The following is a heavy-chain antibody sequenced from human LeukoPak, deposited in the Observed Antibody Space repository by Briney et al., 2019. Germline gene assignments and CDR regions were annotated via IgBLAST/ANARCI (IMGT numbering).Heavy chain of an antibody. Sequence: ASVKVSCKASGYTFTGYAMNWVRQAPGQGLEWMGWINTNTGNPTYAQGFTGRFVFSLDTSVSTAYLQISSLKAEDTAVYYCARASPTTVTTYYYGMDVWGQGTTVTVSS. J-gene: IGHJ6*02. D-gene: IGHD4-17*01. CDR3: ARASPTTVTTYYYGMDV. CDR1: GYTFTGYA. V-gene: IGHV7-4-1*02. CDR2: INTNTGNP.